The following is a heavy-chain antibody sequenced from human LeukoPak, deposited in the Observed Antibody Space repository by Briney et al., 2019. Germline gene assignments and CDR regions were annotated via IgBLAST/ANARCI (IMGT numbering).Heavy chain of an antibody. Sequence: GGSLRLSCVASGFMFSSYGMSWVRLAPGRGLEWVSAISGSGGNTYYADSVKGRFTISRDNAKNSLYLQMNSLRAEDTAVYYCARDLSAGVVVAAASDYWGQGTLVTVSS. D-gene: IGHD2-15*01. V-gene: IGHV3-21*01. CDR1: GFMFSSYG. CDR3: ARDLSAGVVVAAASDY. CDR2: ISGSGGNT. J-gene: IGHJ4*02.